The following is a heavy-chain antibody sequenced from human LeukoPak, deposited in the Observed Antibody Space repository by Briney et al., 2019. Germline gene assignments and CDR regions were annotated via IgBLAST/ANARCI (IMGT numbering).Heavy chain of an antibody. V-gene: IGHV3-15*01. CDR2: VKSKTNGGTI. Sequence: PGGSLRLSCAASGFTFSNAWMSWVRQAPGKGLEWVGRVKSKTNGGTIDYAAPVKGRFTISRDNAKNSLYLQMNSLRVEDTAVYYCARGRSSIDYWGQGTLVTVSS. CDR1: GFTFSNAW. J-gene: IGHJ4*02. CDR3: ARGRSSIDY.